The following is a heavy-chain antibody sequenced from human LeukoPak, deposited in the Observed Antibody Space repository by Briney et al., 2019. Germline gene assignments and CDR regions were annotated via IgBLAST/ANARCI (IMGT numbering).Heavy chain of an antibody. J-gene: IGHJ4*02. CDR3: VTPPD. V-gene: IGHV3-15*01. CDR2: IKSKSAGGTT. D-gene: IGHD5-18*01. CDR1: GITISDAW. Sequence: PWGSLRLSCEASGITISDAWMSWVRQAPGKGLEWVGRIKSKSAGGTTDHAAPVKGRFTISRDDSKNTLYLQMNSLTIEDTAVYYCVTPPDWGQGTLVTVSS.